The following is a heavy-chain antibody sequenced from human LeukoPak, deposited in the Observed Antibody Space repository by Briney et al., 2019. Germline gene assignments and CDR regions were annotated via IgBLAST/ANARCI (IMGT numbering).Heavy chain of an antibody. CDR2: ISGGGTIT. D-gene: IGHD3-10*01. J-gene: IGHJ5*02. V-gene: IGHV3-11*04. CDR3: SKDLTSDFGGDLDP. Sequence: GGSLRLSCAASGFFFSDYYMSWFRQTPGKGLECVSYISGGGTITYYADSVKGRFTISRDNSKSTVYLQMNSLRVEDAGVYYCSKDLTSDFGGDLDPWGQGTLVTVSS. CDR1: GFFFSDYY.